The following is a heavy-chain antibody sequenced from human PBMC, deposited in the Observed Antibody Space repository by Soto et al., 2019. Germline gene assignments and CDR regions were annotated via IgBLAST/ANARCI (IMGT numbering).Heavy chain of an antibody. CDR3: ARYEGAAMGFQY. V-gene: IGHV1-46*01. D-gene: IGHD5-18*01. CDR1: GYTFTDSY. CDR2: INPVGGST. Sequence: QVQLVQSGAEVKEPGASVRLSCKASGYTFTDSYIHWVRQAPGQGLEWMGVINPVGGSTTYIQKFQGRVTLPRDMSTTTVHMVLSALRSDDTATYYCARYEGAAMGFQYWGQGTPVNVFS. J-gene: IGHJ4*02.